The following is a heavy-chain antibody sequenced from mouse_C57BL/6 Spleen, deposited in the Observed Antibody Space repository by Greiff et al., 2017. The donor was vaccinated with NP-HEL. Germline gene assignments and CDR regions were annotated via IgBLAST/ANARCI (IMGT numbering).Heavy chain of an antibody. V-gene: IGHV1-18*01. CDR1: GHTFTDYN. Sequence: VQLQQSGPELVKPGASVKIPCKASGHTFTDYNMDWVKQSHGKSLEWIGDINPNNGGTIYNQKFKGKATLTVDKSSSTAYMELRSLTSEDTAVYYCARGGYGYDTWFAYWGQGTLVTVSA. J-gene: IGHJ3*01. CDR2: INPNNGGT. CDR3: ARGGYGYDTWFAY. D-gene: IGHD2-2*01.